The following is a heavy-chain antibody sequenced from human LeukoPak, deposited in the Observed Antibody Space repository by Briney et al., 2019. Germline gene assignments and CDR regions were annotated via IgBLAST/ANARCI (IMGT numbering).Heavy chain of an antibody. Sequence: PGGSLRLSCAASGFTFSSYGMHWVRQAPGKGREWVAVISYDGGNKYYADSVKGRFTVSRDNSKNTLYLQMNSLRAEDTAVYYCARPHSGHLFDYWGQGTLVTVSS. D-gene: IGHD3-10*01. CDR1: GFTFSSYG. J-gene: IGHJ4*02. V-gene: IGHV3-30*03. CDR3: ARPHSGHLFDY. CDR2: ISYDGGNK.